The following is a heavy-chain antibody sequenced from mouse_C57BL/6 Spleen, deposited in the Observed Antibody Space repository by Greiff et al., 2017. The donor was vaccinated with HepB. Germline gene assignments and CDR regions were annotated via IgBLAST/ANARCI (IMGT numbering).Heavy chain of an antibody. D-gene: IGHD2-4*01. CDR1: GFSLTSYG. CDR3: ARTSYDYDGLFAY. V-gene: IGHV2-6*03. Sequence: VKLMESGPGLVAPSQSLSITCTVSGFSLTSYGVHWVRQPPGKGLEWLVVIWSDGSTTYNSALKSRLSISKDNSKSQVFLKMNSLQTDDTAMYYCARTSYDYDGLFAYWGQGTLVTVSA. J-gene: IGHJ3*01. CDR2: IWSDGST.